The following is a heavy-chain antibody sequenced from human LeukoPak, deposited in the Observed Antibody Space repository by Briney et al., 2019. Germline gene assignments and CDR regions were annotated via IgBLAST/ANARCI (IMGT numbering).Heavy chain of an antibody. CDR3: AKYCSGGSCYSGLY. V-gene: IGHV3-23*01. CDR2: ISVSGGTT. D-gene: IGHD2-15*01. Sequence: GSLRLSCEASGFPFSTYAMSWVRQAPGKGLEWVSGISVSGGTTYYADSVKGRFTISRDNSKNTLYLQMNSLRAEDTAVYYCAKYCSGGSCYSGLYWGQGTLVTVSS. CDR1: GFPFSTYA. J-gene: IGHJ4*02.